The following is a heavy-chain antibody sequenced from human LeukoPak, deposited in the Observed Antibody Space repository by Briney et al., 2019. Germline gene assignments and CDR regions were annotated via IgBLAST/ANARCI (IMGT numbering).Heavy chain of an antibody. Sequence: ASVKVSCKASGYTFTCYYVHWVRQAPGQGLEWMGWINPNSGGTDYSQNFQGRVTMTRDTSINTAYMQLSRLRSDDTAVYYCARAHSGSYVWFDPWGQGTLVTVSS. CDR3: ARAHSGSYVWFDP. CDR1: GYTFTCYY. CDR2: INPNSGGT. D-gene: IGHD1-26*01. J-gene: IGHJ5*02. V-gene: IGHV1-2*02.